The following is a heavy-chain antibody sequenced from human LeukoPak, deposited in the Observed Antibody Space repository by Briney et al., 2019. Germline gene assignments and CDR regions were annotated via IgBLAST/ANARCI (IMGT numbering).Heavy chain of an antibody. Sequence: GGSLRLSCAASGFTFSRFAMSWVRQALGKGLEWVSTVSGSGVTRYYADSVKGRFTISRDNSKNTLYLQMNSLRAEDTAVYYCAKVFGITGTPWGQGTLVTVSS. J-gene: IGHJ5*02. D-gene: IGHD1-20*01. CDR2: VSGSGVTR. CDR1: GFTFSRFA. CDR3: AKVFGITGTP. V-gene: IGHV3-23*01.